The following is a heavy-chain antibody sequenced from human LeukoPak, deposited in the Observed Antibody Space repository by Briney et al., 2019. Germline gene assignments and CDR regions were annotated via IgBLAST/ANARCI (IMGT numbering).Heavy chain of an antibody. J-gene: IGHJ4*02. V-gene: IGHV3-23*01. CDR1: GFTFSSYA. CDR2: ISGSGSST. CDR3: TKDLPDYGDYIEGY. Sequence: GGSLRLSCAASGFTFSSYAMSWVRQAPGKGLEWVSVISGSGSSTYYADSVKGRFTFSRDNSKNTLSLQMNSLRVEDTAVYYCTKDLPDYGDYIEGYWGQGTLVTVSS. D-gene: IGHD4-17*01.